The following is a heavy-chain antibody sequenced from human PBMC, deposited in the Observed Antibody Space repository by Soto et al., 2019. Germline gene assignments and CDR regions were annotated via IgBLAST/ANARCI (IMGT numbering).Heavy chain of an antibody. V-gene: IGHV3-23*01. CDR1: GFKFSNYA. CDR3: AKDRRAGGNSAFYFDF. CDR2: ISATGGGT. J-gene: IGHJ4*02. Sequence: PGGSLRFSCAASGFKFSNYAMSWVRDAPGKGLEWVSLISATGGGTYYADSVKGRFTISRDNSHNTLYLQVHSLTAEDTAVYYCAKDRRAGGNSAFYFDFWGQGAQVTVSS. D-gene: IGHD3-16*01.